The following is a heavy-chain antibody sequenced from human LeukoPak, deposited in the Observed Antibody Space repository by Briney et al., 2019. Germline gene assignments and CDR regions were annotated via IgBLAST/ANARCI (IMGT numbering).Heavy chain of an antibody. CDR2: IYHSGST. D-gene: IGHD1-1*01. V-gene: IGHV4-30-2*01. J-gene: IGHJ4*02. CDR3: ARGSTGTGYYFDY. Sequence: MPSETLSLTCTVSGGSISSGGYYWSWIRQPPGKGLEWIGYIYHSGSTYYNPSLKSRVTISVDRSKNQFSLKLSSVTAADTAVYYCARGSTGTGYYFDYWGQGTLVTVSS. CDR1: GGSISSGGYY.